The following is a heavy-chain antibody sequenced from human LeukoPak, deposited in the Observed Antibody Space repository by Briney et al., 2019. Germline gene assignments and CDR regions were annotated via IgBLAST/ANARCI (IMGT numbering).Heavy chain of an antibody. CDR3: ARDLIIWGASLLGAFDI. Sequence: KTGGSLRLSCAASGFTFSSYSMTWVRQAPGKGLEWVSSISSSSSYIYYADSVKGRFTISRDNAKNSLYLQMNSLRAEDTAVYYCARDLIIWGASLLGAFDIWGQGTMVTVSS. D-gene: IGHD3-16*01. CDR1: GFTFSSYS. V-gene: IGHV3-21*01. CDR2: ISSSSSYI. J-gene: IGHJ3*02.